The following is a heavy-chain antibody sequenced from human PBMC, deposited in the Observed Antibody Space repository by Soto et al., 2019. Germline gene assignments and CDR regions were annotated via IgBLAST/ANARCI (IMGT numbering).Heavy chain of an antibody. V-gene: IGHV1-69*02. CDR1: GGTFSSYT. J-gene: IGHJ6*03. CDR3: ARSMNCSSTSCYARYYYYYYMDV. D-gene: IGHD2-2*01. CDR2: IIPILGIA. Sequence: QVQLVQSGAEVKKPGSSVKVSCKASGGTFSSYTISWVRQAPGQGLEWMGRIIPILGIANYAQKFQGRVTITADKFTSTAYMELSSLRSEDTAVYYCARSMNCSSTSCYARYYYYYYMDVWGKGTTVTVSS.